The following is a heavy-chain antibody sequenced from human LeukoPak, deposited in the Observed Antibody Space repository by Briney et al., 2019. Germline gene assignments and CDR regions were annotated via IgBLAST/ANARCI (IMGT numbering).Heavy chain of an antibody. V-gene: IGHV3-23*01. CDR2: ISGSGSNT. D-gene: IGHD1-7*01. Sequence: QPGGSLRLFCAASGFIFSSYAMTWVRQAPGKGLEWGSAISGSGSNTYYADSVKGRFTISRDNSKDTLYLQMNSLRAEDTAIYYCAKLGGPYNWDYAGLNYMDVWGKGTTFTVSS. CDR1: GFIFSSYA. CDR3: AKLGGPYNWDYAGLNYMDV. J-gene: IGHJ6*03.